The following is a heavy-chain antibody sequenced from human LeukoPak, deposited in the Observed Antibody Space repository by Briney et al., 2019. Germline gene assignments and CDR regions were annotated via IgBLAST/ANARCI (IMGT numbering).Heavy chain of an antibody. J-gene: IGHJ5*02. CDR3: VRTRPVGIAVAGGTHWFDH. Sequence: GGALRLSCSASGFTFSSYAMHWVRQAPGKGLEYVSAISSNGGSTYYADSVKGRFTISRDNSKNTLYLQMSSLRAEDTAVYYCVRTRPVGIAVAGGTHWFDHWGQGTLVTVSS. CDR2: ISSNGGST. V-gene: IGHV3-64D*06. CDR1: GFTFSSYA. D-gene: IGHD6-19*01.